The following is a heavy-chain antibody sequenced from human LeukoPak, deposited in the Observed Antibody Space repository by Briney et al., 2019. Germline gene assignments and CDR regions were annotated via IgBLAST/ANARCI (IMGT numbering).Heavy chain of an antibody. Sequence: SQTLSLTCTVSGGSISSGSYYWSWIRQPAGKGLEWIGRIYTSGSTNYNPSLKSRVTISVDTSKNQFSLKLSSVTAADTAVYYCAREFFDTFTGYYVQDAFDVWGQGTMVTVSS. CDR3: AREFFDTFTGYYVQDAFDV. CDR1: GGSISSGSYY. V-gene: IGHV4-61*02. J-gene: IGHJ3*01. D-gene: IGHD3-9*01. CDR2: IYTSGST.